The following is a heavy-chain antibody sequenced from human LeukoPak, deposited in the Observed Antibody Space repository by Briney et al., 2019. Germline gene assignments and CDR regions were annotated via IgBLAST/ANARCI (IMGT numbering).Heavy chain of an antibody. D-gene: IGHD3-10*01. Sequence: SVKVSCKASGGTFSRDVMNWVRQAPGQGLEWMGGIIPIFGTANYAQKFQGRVTMTRNTSISTAYMELSSLRSEDTAVYYCGRDSGSYSAFDIWGQGTMVTVSS. CDR2: IIPIFGTA. CDR1: GGTFSRDV. V-gene: IGHV1-69*05. J-gene: IGHJ3*02. CDR3: GRDSGSYSAFDI.